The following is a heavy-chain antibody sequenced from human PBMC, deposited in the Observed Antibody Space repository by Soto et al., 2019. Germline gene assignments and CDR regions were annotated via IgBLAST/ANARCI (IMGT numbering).Heavy chain of an antibody. CDR2: IITVLGTT. J-gene: IGHJ6*02. V-gene: IGHV1-69*08. CDR3: ARRRYCGYDCYHKHYYGMDV. Sequence: QVQLVQSGAELKKTGSSVTVSCRASGDTFSSYAVNWVRQAPGRGLEWMGRIITVLGTTDYAQNFKGRVTITAEKSTKTFYMELSSLRSDDTAVYYCARRRYCGYDCYHKHYYGMDVWGQGTTVTVAS. CDR1: GDTFSSYA. D-gene: IGHD2-21*01.